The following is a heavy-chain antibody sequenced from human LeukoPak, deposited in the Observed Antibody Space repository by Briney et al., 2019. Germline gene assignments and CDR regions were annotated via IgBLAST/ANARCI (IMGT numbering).Heavy chain of an antibody. CDR3: AKFRSAAVADRGLDY. J-gene: IGHJ4*02. CDR1: GFTFSSYA. D-gene: IGHD6-19*01. CDR2: ISPGGGST. Sequence: GGSLRLSCVASGFTFSSYAMSWVRQAPGKGLEWVSAISPGGGSTFYADSVKGRFTISRDNSKSTLYLQMNSLRAEDTAVYYCAKFRSAAVADRGLDYWGQGTLVTASS. V-gene: IGHV3-23*01.